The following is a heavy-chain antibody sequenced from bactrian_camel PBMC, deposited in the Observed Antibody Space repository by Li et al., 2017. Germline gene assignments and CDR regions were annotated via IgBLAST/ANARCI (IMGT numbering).Heavy chain of an antibody. V-gene: IGHV3S55*01. CDR2: ISSDGSK. CDR1: EYTREYC. Sequence: HVQLVESGGGSVQAGGSLTLSCVASEYTREYCLGWVRQAPGKERELVSTISSDGSKTNADSVKGRFTISQDNAKNTLYLEMVSLTPEDTAMYYCGAEGFIGSMCVATMNPDEHTYWGQGTQVTVS. D-gene: IGHD4*01. CDR3: GAEGFIGSMCVATMNPDEHTY. J-gene: IGHJ4*01.